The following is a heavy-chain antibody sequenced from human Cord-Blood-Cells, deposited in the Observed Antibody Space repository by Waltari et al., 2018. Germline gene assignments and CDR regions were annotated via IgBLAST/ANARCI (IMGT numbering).Heavy chain of an antibody. J-gene: IGHJ4*02. D-gene: IGHD6-19*01. V-gene: IGHV4-34*01. CDR1: GGSFSGYY. CDR2: INHSGST. Sequence: QVQLQQWGAGLLKPSETLSLTCAVYGGSFSGYYWSWIRQPPGKGLEWLGEINHSGSTNYNPSLKSRVTISVDTSKNQFSLKLSSVTAADTAVYYCARCLGWLVPDFDYWGQGTLVTVSS. CDR3: ARCLGWLVPDFDY.